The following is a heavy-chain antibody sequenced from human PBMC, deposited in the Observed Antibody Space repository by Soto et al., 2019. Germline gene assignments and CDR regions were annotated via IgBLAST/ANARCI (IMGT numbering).Heavy chain of an antibody. CDR3: AKDRGLVLSFYFDY. J-gene: IGHJ4*02. Sequence: EVQLVESGGGLVQPGRSLRLSCAASGFTFDDYAMHWVRQAPGKGLEWVSGISWNSGSIGYADSVKGRFTISRDNAKNSLYLQMNSRRAEETDLYYCAKDRGLVLSFYFDYWGQGTLVTVSS. V-gene: IGHV3-9*01. D-gene: IGHD6-19*01. CDR2: ISWNSGSI. CDR1: GFTFDDYA.